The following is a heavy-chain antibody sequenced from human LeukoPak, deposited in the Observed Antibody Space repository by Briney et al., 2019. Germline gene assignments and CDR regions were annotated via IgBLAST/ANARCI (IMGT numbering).Heavy chain of an antibody. D-gene: IGHD6-13*01. CDR2: IYTSGST. Sequence: SETLSLTCTLSGGSLSSYYWSWIRPPAGKGLEWIGRIYTSGSTNYNPSLKSRVTMSVDTSKNQFSLKVSSVTAADTAVYYCAREGPNSYSSSWAPIPHYYYYGMDVWGQGTTVTVSS. V-gene: IGHV4-4*07. CDR3: AREGPNSYSSSWAPIPHYYYYGMDV. J-gene: IGHJ6*02. CDR1: GGSLSSYY.